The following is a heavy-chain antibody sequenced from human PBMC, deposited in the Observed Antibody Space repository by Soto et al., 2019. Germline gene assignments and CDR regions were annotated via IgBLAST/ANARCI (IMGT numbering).Heavy chain of an antibody. CDR1: GYTLTELS. J-gene: IGHJ4*02. CDR3: ATIHFYSGSYYFYFDY. Sequence: ASVKVSCKVSGYTLTELSMHWVRQAPGKGLEWMGGFDPEDGETIYAQKFQGRVTMTEDTSTDTAYMELSSLRSEDTAVYYCATIHFYSGSYYFYFDYWGQGTLVTVSS. CDR2: FDPEDGET. D-gene: IGHD1-26*01. V-gene: IGHV1-24*01.